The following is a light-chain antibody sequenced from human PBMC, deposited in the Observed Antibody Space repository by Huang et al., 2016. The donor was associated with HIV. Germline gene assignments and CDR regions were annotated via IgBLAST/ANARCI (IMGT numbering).Light chain of an antibody. CDR2: GAS. Sequence: DIQMTQSPSSLSASVGDRVIISCRASQSINKYLNWYQQMPGKAPKLLIYGASTLQRGGSSRVSGSVSGTDFTLTIGSLQPEDAATYYCQQSYKAPRTFGQGTLLEI. CDR3: QQSYKAPRT. CDR1: QSINKY. J-gene: IGKJ2*01. V-gene: IGKV1-39*01.